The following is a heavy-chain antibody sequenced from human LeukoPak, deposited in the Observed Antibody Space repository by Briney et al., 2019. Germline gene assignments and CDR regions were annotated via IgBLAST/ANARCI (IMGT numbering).Heavy chain of an antibody. CDR3: ARLDTKNYQF. CDR1: GYHFTTYW. D-gene: IGHD1-7*01. J-gene: IGHJ4*02. V-gene: IGHV5-51*01. Sequence: GDSLKISCKVSGYHFTTYWIAWVRQKPGKGLEWMGMVFPGDSKTNYSPAFLGQVTMSVDKSIGAACLQWRSLKASDTAMYYCARLDTKNYQFWGQGTLVSVSS. CDR2: VFPGDSKT.